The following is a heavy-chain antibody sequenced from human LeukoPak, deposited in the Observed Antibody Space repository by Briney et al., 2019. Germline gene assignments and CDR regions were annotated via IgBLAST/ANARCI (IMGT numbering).Heavy chain of an antibody. V-gene: IGHV3-33*01. CDR2: IWYDGSNK. CDR1: GFTFSSYG. J-gene: IGHJ4*02. D-gene: IGHD2-2*02. Sequence: GGSLRLSCAASGFTFSSYGMHWVRQAPGKGLEWVAVIWYDGSNKYYADSVRGRFTISRDNSKNTLYLQMNSLRAEDTAVYSCARGYCTSSSCYNDYWGQGTLVTVSS. CDR3: ARGYCTSSSCYNDY.